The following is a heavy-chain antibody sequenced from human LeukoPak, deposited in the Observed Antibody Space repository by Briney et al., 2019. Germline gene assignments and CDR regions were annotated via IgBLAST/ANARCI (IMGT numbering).Heavy chain of an antibody. J-gene: IGHJ3*02. D-gene: IGHD3-16*01. CDR3: VREMTTSYYDPRGFYRQTEVFDI. Sequence: PSETLSLTCSVSGGSVYNDLFFWTWIRQSPGKGLEWIGNVDYRGRTNFNPSLRSRVTLSIDTSNDNFSLTLKSVTTADTAVYYCVREMTTSYYDPRGFYRQTEVFDIWGQGKMVIVSS. V-gene: IGHV4-61*03. CDR1: GGSVYNDLFF. CDR2: VDYRGRT.